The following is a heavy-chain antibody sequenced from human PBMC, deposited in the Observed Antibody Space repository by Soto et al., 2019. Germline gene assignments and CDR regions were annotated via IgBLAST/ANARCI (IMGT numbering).Heavy chain of an antibody. CDR1: GGTFSSYA. CDR3: ARGGEMATTIPYFDY. Sequence: QVQLVQSGAEVKKPGSSVKVSCKASGGTFSSYAISCVRQAPGQGLEWMGGIIPIFGTANYAQKFPGRVTITADESTRTAYMELSSLRSEDPAVYYCARGGEMATTIPYFDYWGQGTLVTVSS. J-gene: IGHJ4*02. V-gene: IGHV1-69*01. CDR2: IIPIFGTA. D-gene: IGHD5-12*01.